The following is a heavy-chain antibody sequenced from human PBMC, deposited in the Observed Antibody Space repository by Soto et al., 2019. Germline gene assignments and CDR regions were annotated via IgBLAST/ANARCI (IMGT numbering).Heavy chain of an antibody. CDR2: IIPIATTP. V-gene: IGHV1-69*01. D-gene: IGHD3-3*01. Sequence: HVRLVQCGAEVKKPGSSVKVSCEASGGTFSSYAVTWVRQAPGQGLGWMGGIIPIATTPNYAQKFQGRLTISADQSTRRSYMELSSLRSEDTGSYYCATVVYNFRSRYHYYGTDVWGQGTTVIGSS. J-gene: IGHJ6*02. CDR3: ATVVYNFRSRYHYYGTDV. CDR1: GGTFSSYA.